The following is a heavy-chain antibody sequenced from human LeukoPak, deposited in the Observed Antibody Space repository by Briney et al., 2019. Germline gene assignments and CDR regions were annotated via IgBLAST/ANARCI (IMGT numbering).Heavy chain of an antibody. V-gene: IGHV4-38-2*02. Sequence: SETLSLTCTVSGYSISSGNYWAWIRQPPGQGLEWIGSIYHSGSTYYNPSLKSRVTISVDTSKNHFSLKLRSVTAADTAVYYCARLRRYCSGGSCPKKYYYYYMDVWGKGTTVTISS. CDR2: IYHSGST. D-gene: IGHD2-15*01. CDR3: ARLRRYCSGGSCPKKYYYYYMDV. J-gene: IGHJ6*03. CDR1: GYSISSGNY.